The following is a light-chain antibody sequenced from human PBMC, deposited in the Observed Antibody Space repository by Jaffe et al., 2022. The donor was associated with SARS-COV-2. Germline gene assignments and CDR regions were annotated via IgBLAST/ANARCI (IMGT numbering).Light chain of an antibody. CDR2: RNN. J-gene: IGLJ3*02. CDR1: TSNIGSHY. Sequence: QSVLTQPPSASETPGQRVTISCSGSTSNIGSHYVYWYQQLPGTAPKLLISRNNQRPSGVPDRFSGSKSGTSASLAISGLRSEDEADYYCAAWDDSLSVWVFGGGTKLTVL. CDR3: AAWDDSLSVWV. V-gene: IGLV1-47*01.